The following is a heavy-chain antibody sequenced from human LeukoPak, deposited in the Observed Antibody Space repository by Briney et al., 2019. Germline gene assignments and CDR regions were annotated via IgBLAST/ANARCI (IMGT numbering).Heavy chain of an antibody. D-gene: IGHD1-26*01. J-gene: IGHJ4*02. Sequence: GGSLRLSCAASGFTFSDYYMSWIRQAPGKGLEWVSYISSSGSTIYYADSVKGRFTISRDNAKNSLYLQMNSLRAEDAAVYYCARDLSGSYSSVDYWGQGTLVTVSS. CDR2: ISSSGSTI. CDR1: GFTFSDYY. V-gene: IGHV3-11*04. CDR3: ARDLSGSYSSVDY.